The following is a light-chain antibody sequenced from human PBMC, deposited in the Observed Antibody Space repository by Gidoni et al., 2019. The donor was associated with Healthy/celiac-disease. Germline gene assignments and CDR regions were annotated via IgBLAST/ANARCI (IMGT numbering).Light chain of an antibody. V-gene: IGKV3-11*01. CDR1: QSVSSY. Sequence: EIVLTQSPATLSLSPGERATLSCRASQSVSSYLAWYQQKPGQAPRLLIYDASNRATGIPARFSGSGSGTDFTLTISSLEPEDFAVYYCQQRSNWPPEFTLALGPKWISN. J-gene: IGKJ3*01. CDR3: QQRSNWPPEFT. CDR2: DAS.